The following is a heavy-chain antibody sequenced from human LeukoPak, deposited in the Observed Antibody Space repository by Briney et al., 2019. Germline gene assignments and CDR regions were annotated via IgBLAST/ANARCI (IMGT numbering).Heavy chain of an antibody. CDR2: INPSGGST. CDR1: GYTFTSYY. Sequence: ASVKVSCKASGYTFTSYYMHWVRQAPGQGLEWMGIINPSGGSTSYAQKFQGRVTMTRDTSTSTVYMELSSVTAADTAVYYCARVGAGGPRRALDVWGQGTMVTVSS. D-gene: IGHD6-13*01. J-gene: IGHJ3*01. V-gene: IGHV1-46*01. CDR3: ARVGAGGPRRALDV.